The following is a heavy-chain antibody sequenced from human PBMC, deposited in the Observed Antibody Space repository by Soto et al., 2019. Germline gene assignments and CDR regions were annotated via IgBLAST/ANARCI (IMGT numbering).Heavy chain of an antibody. CDR3: ARTHYDFWSGYYSAFDY. V-gene: IGHV4-34*01. J-gene: IGHJ4*02. CDR2: INHSGST. D-gene: IGHD3-3*01. CDR1: GGSFSGYY. Sequence: SETLSLTCAVYGGSFSGYYCIWIRHPPLKGLEWIGEINHSGSTNYNPSLKSRVTISVDTSKNQFSLKLSSVTAADTAVYYCARTHYDFWSGYYSAFDYWGQGTLVTVSS.